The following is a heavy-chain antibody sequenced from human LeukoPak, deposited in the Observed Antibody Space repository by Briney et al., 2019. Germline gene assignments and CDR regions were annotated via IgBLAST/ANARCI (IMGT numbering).Heavy chain of an antibody. CDR2: VNPNSGNT. V-gene: IGHV1-8*01. J-gene: IGHJ4*02. Sequence: ASVKVSCKASGYTFTSYDINWVRQATGQGLEWMGWVNPNSGNTGYAQKFQGRVTMTRNTSISTAYMELSSLRSEDTAVYYCARGGASTYYYDSSGYYYWGQGTLVTVSS. CDR3: ARGGASTYYYDSSGYYY. D-gene: IGHD3-22*01. CDR1: GYTFTSYD.